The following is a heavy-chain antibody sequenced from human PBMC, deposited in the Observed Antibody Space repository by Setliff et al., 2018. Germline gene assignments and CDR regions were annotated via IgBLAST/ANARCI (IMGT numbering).Heavy chain of an antibody. D-gene: IGHD2-15*01. V-gene: IGHV1-2*02. J-gene: IGHJ3*02. CDR1: GYTFTGYY. CDR2: INPNSGGT. Sequence: ASVKVSCKASGYTFTGYYMHWVRQAPGQGLEWMGWINPNSGGTNYAQKFQGRVTMTRDTSISTAYMELSRLRSEDTAVYYCATPRSGIIDAFDIWGQGTMVTVSS. CDR3: ATPRSGIIDAFDI.